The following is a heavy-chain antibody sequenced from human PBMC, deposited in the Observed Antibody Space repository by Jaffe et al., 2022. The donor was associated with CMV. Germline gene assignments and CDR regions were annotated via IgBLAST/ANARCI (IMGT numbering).Heavy chain of an antibody. CDR2: ISYDGSNK. CDR3: AKAIAVANDAEYFQH. Sequence: QVQLVESGGGVVQPGRSLRLSCAASGFTFSSYGMHWVRQAPGKGLEWVAVISYDGSNKYYADSVKGRFTISRDNSKNTLYLQMNSLRAEDTAVYYCAKAIAVANDAEYFQHWGQGTLVTVSS. CDR1: GFTFSSYG. D-gene: IGHD6-19*01. J-gene: IGHJ1*01. V-gene: IGHV3-30*18.